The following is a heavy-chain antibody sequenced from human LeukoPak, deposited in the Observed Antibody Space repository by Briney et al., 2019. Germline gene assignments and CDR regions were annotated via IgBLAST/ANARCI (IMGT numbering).Heavy chain of an antibody. D-gene: IGHD2-15*01. J-gene: IGHJ4*02. CDR1: GYTFTSYY. V-gene: IGHV1-46*01. CDR3: ARDSGIISGSFDY. CDR2: INPSGGST. Sequence: VASVKVSCKASGYTFTSYYMRWVRQAPGQGLEGMGIINPSGGSTSYAQKFQGRVTMTRDTSTSTVYMELSSLRPEDTAVYYCARDSGIISGSFDYWGQGTLVTVSS.